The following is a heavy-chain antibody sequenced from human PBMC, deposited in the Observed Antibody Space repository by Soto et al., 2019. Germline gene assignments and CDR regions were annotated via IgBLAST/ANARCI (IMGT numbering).Heavy chain of an antibody. V-gene: IGHV3-23*05. Sequence: GGYLRLSCAASGFTFNTYAMSWVRQAPGKGLEWVSAIGSDGTAIQYADSMKGRFTISKDNSKDTLYLQMNSLRAEDTAVYYCARPGLTVPGTRYSDHWGQGTLVTVST. CDR3: ARPGLTVPGTRYSDH. CDR1: GFTFNTYA. D-gene: IGHD6-19*01. CDR2: IGSDGTAI. J-gene: IGHJ4*02.